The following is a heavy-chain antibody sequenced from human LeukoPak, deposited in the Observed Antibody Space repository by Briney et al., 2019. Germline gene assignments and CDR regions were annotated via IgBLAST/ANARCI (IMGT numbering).Heavy chain of an antibody. D-gene: IGHD6-6*01. Sequence: SETLSLTCSVSGGSISRYYWSWIRQPPGKGLEWIGYIHYSGSTNYNPALRSRVTVSVDTSKNQFSLTLTSVTAADTAVYYFARSAAARLSPNWFDPWGQGTLVTVSS. J-gene: IGHJ5*02. CDR2: IHYSGST. CDR3: ARSAAARLSPNWFDP. CDR1: GGSISRYY. V-gene: IGHV4-59*01.